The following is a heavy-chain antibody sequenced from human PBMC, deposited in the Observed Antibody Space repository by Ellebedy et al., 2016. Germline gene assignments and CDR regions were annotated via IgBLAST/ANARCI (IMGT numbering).Heavy chain of an antibody. J-gene: IGHJ4*02. D-gene: IGHD5-24*01. V-gene: IGHV3-15*01. CDR2: IKNKGDGETI. Sequence: GGSLRLSCAASGFTFENAWMKWVRQAPGKGLEWVGRIKNKGDGETIDYAAPVKGRFTISRDDSKTTLYLQMNSLKAEDTAVYYCATDEVAMATYPAEDYWGQGTLVTVSS. CDR3: ATDEVAMATYPAEDY. CDR1: GFTFENAW.